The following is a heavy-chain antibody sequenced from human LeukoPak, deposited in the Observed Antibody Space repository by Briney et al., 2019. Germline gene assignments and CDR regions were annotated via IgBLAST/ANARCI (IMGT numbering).Heavy chain of an antibody. CDR3: AKDGVRGVIIAGDY. D-gene: IGHD3-10*01. CDR1: GFTFSSYA. Sequence: GGSLRLSCAASGFTFSSYAMSWVRQAPGKGLEWVSAISGSGGSTYYADSVKGRFTISRDNSKNTLYLQMISLRAEDTAVYYCAKDGVRGVIIAGDYWGQGTLVTVSS. J-gene: IGHJ4*02. V-gene: IGHV3-23*01. CDR2: ISGSGGST.